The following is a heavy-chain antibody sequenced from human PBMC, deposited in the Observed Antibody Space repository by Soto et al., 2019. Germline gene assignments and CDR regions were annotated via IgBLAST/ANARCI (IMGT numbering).Heavy chain of an antibody. J-gene: IGHJ5*02. CDR3: ARVVPAAPPGVVVVVAARGWFDP. CDR1: GGTFSSYA. V-gene: IGHV1-69*06. Sequence: ASVKVSCKASGGTFSSYAISWVRQAPGQGLEWMGGIIPIFGTANYAQKFQGRVTITADKSTSTAYMELSSLRSEDTAVYYCARVVPAAPPGVVVVVAARGWFDPWGQGTLVTVSS. D-gene: IGHD2-15*01. CDR2: IIPIFGTA.